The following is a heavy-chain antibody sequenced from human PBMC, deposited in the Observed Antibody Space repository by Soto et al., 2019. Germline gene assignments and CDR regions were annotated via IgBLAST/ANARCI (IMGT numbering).Heavy chain of an antibody. CDR1: GFTFSSYG. CDR3: AKKIVAGTALMGELQYYYHGMDV. CDR2: ISYDGSNK. J-gene: IGHJ6*02. D-gene: IGHD6-13*01. V-gene: IGHV3-30*18. Sequence: QVQLVESGGGVVQPGRSLRLSCAASGFTFSSYGMHWVRQAPGKGLEWVAVISYDGSNKYYADSVKGRFTISRDNSKNTLYLQMNSLRAEDTAVYYCAKKIVAGTALMGELQYYYHGMDVWGQGTTVTVSS.